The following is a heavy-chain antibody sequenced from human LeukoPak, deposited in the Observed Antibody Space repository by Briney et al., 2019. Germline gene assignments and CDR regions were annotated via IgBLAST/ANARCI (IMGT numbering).Heavy chain of an antibody. Sequence: GGSLRLSCAASGFTFSNAWMNWVRQAPGKGLEWVGRIKSKTDGGTTDYAAPVKGRFTISRDNAKNSLYLQMNSLRAEDTAVYYCARGSTYYDSSGQVPFDYWGQGTLVTVSS. CDR3: ARGSTYYDSSGQVPFDY. J-gene: IGHJ4*02. CDR1: GFTFSNAW. CDR2: IKSKTDGGTT. V-gene: IGHV3-15*07. D-gene: IGHD3-22*01.